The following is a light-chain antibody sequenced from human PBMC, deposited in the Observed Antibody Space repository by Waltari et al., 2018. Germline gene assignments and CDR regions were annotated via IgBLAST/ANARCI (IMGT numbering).Light chain of an antibody. CDR1: SSNIGSNT. CDR3: AVWDDGLNGWV. J-gene: IGLJ3*02. Sequence: QSVLTQPPSASGTPGQRVTISCSGSSSNIGSNTVNWYQQLPGTAPKLRIHRNKQRPTGVPDRVSAAKSGTSASLAISGLQSEDELDYYCAVWDDGLNGWVFGGGTKLTVL. CDR2: RNK. V-gene: IGLV1-44*01.